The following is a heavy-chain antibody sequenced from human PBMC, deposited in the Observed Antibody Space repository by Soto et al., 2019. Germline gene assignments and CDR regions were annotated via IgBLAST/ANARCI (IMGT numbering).Heavy chain of an antibody. J-gene: IGHJ4*02. V-gene: IGHV3-30*18. CDR2: ISYDGSNK. CDR3: AKSPLSVTSSYYFDY. D-gene: IGHD4-17*01. CDR1: GFTFSSYG. Sequence: QVQLVESGGGVVQPGRSLRLSCAASGFTFSSYGMHWVRQAPGKGLEWVAVISYDGSNKYYADSVKGRFTISRDNSKNTLYLQMNSLRAEDTAGYYCAKSPLSVTSSYYFDYWGQGTLVTVSS.